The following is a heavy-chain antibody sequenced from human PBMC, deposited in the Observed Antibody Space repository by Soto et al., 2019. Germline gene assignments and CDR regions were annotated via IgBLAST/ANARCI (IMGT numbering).Heavy chain of an antibody. V-gene: IGHV3-74*01. J-gene: IGHJ5*01. CDR2: INSDGST. CDR1: GLTFGNFW. CDR3: ARGLYREYGHDS. D-gene: IGHD3-10*01. Sequence: GGSLRLSCAASGLTFGNFWMRWVRQAPGKGLVWVSRINSDGSTSYADFVKGRLTISRDNAKNTVYLQMNSLRAEDTAVYYCARGLYREYGHDSWGQGALVTVSS.